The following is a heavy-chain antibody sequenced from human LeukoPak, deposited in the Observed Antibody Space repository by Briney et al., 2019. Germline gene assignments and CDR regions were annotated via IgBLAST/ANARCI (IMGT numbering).Heavy chain of an antibody. D-gene: IGHD2-15*01. CDR2: IYDSGST. CDR3: ARDCSGGSCYGAFDI. V-gene: IGHV4-30-4*08. CDR1: GGSISSYNSY. J-gene: IGHJ3*02. Sequence: PSETLSLTCTVSGGSISSYNSYWGWIRQPPGKGLEWIGYIYDSGSTYYNPSLKSRITRSVDTSENRFSLKLSSVTATDTAVYYCARDCSGGSCYGAFDIWGQGTMVTVSS.